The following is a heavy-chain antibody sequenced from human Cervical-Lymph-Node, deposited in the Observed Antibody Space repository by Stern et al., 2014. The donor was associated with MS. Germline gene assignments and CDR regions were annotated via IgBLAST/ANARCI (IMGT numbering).Heavy chain of an antibody. CDR1: GFTFSNFA. J-gene: IGHJ5*02. CDR2: VLSDGSNT. CDR3: AKDSEYSASESAS. Sequence: VQLVESGGGVVPPGRSLRLSCSASGFTFSNFAMHWVRQAPGKGLEWVAVVLSDGSNTYYADSVKGRFTISRDASKNTVFLQMNSLGAEDTAVYYCAKDSEYSASESASWGQGTLVTVPS. D-gene: IGHD5-12*01. V-gene: IGHV3-30*18.